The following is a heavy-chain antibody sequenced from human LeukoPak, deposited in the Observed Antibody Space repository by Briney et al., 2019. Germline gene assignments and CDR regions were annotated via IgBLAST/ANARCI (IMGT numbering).Heavy chain of an antibody. V-gene: IGHV1-69*04. D-gene: IGHD3-22*01. CDR3: ALLLYYYDSSGYYGNY. J-gene: IGHJ4*02. CDR2: IIPILGIA. Sequence: GASVKVSCKASGGTFSSYAISWVRQAPGQGHEWMGRIIPILGIANYAQKFQGRVTITADKSTSTAYMELSSLRSEDTAVYYCALLLYYYDSSGYYGNYWGQGTLVTVSS. CDR1: GGTFSSYA.